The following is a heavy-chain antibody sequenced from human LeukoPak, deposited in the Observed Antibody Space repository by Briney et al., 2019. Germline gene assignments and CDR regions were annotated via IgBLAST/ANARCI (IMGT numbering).Heavy chain of an antibody. V-gene: IGHV1-69*05. CDR1: GGTFSSYA. J-gene: IGHJ4*02. CDR3: ASPPGMYSSSAYYFDY. CDR2: IIPIFGTA. Sequence: AASVKVSCKASGGTFSSYAISWVRQAPGQGLEWMGGIIPIFGTANYAQKFQGRVTITTDESTSTAYMELSSLRSEDTAVYYCASPPGMYSSSAYYFDYWGQGTLVTVSS. D-gene: IGHD6-6*01.